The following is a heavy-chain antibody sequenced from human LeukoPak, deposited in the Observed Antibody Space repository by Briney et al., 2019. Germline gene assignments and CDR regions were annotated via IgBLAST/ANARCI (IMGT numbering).Heavy chain of an antibody. CDR2: INSDGINT. J-gene: IGHJ4*02. CDR3: ARSGLSRFGF. V-gene: IGHV3-74*01. CDR1: GFTFSSYW. Sequence: PGGSLRLSCAASGFTFSSYWMHWVRQAPGKGLVWVSRINSDGINTSYADSVKGRFTISRDNAKNTLNLQMNSLRAEDTAVYYCARSGLSRFGFWGQGTLVTVSS. D-gene: IGHD2/OR15-2a*01.